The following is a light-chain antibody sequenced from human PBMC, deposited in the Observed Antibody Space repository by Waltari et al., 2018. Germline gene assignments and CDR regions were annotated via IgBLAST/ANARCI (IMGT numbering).Light chain of an antibody. CDR3: YSRDSSASYYV. J-gene: IGLJ1*01. Sequence: SSELTQDPAVSVALGQTVRITCHGDFLRTYYANRYQKKPGQAPVLVMYGQNNRPSGIPDRFSGSTSGNTASLTISGAQAEDEADYYCYSRDSSASYYVFGGGSKVTVL. V-gene: IGLV3-19*01. CDR1: FLRTYY. CDR2: GQN.